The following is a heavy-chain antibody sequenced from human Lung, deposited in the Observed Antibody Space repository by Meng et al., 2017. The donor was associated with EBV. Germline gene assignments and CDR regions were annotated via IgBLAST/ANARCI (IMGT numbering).Heavy chain of an antibody. CDR3: ARFYCSSTSCPHVLFDY. D-gene: IGHD2-2*01. J-gene: IGHJ4*02. CDR2: ISAYNGNT. CDR1: GFIFTSYA. Sequence: QVQLVQSGAEVKKPGASVKVSCEASGFIFTSYAISWVRQAPGQGLQYMGWISAYNGNTNYAQELQGRATMTTDTSTSTAYMELRSLRFDDTAVYYCARFYCSSTSCPHVLFDYWGQGTLVTVSS. V-gene: IGHV1-18*01.